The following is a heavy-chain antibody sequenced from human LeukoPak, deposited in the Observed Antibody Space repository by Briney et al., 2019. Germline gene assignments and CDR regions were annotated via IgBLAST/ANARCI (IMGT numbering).Heavy chain of an antibody. Sequence: SETLSLTCAVYGGSFSGYYWSWIRQPPGKGLEWIGEINHGGSTNYNPSLKSRVTISVDTSKNQFSLKLSSVTAADTAVYYCARASGSYYHFDYWGQGTLVTVSS. CDR2: INHGGST. V-gene: IGHV4-34*01. CDR1: GGSFSGYY. D-gene: IGHD1-26*01. J-gene: IGHJ4*02. CDR3: ARASGSYYHFDY.